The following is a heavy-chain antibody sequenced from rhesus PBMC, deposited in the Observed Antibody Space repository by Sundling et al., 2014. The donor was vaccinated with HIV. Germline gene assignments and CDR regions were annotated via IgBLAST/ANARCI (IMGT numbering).Heavy chain of an antibody. D-gene: IGHD3-3*01. V-gene: IGHV4S10*01. CDR1: GGSISDSYR. CDR2: CYGNSATT. CDR3: GKYNVWTGYCVDY. J-gene: IGHJ4*01. Sequence: QVQLQESGPGLVKPSETLSLTCAVSGGSISDSYRWSWIRQSPGKGLEWIGSCYGNSATTHYNPSLKNRVTISRDTSNKQLSLRLTSVTAADTAVYYCGKYNVWTGYCVDYWGRGVLVTVST.